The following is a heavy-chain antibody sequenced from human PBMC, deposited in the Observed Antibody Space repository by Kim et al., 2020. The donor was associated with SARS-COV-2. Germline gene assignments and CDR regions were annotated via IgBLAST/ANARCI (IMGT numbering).Heavy chain of an antibody. D-gene: IGHD3-10*01. CDR2: IYYSGST. V-gene: IGHV4-39*01. CDR3: ARHPSPLWFGELLYWFDP. CDR1: GGSISSSSYY. J-gene: IGHJ5*02. Sequence: SETLSLTCTVSGGSISSSSYYWGWIRQPPGKGLEWIGSIYYSGSTYYNPSLKSRVTISVDTSKNQFSLKLSSVTAADTAVYYCARHPSPLWFGELLYWFDPWGQGTLVTVSS.